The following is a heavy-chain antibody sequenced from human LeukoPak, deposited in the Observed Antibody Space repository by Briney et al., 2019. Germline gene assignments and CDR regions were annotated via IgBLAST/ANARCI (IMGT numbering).Heavy chain of an antibody. CDR3: AREISGYSH. CDR1: GFTFSSYG. CDR2: IWYDGSNK. Sequence: GRSLRLSCAASGFTFSSYGMHCVRYAPGKGLEWVAVIWYDGSNKYYADSVKGRFTISRDNSKKTLSLQMNSLRAEDTAVYYCAREISGYSHWGQGTLVTVSS. D-gene: IGHD3-22*01. V-gene: IGHV3-30*19. J-gene: IGHJ1*01.